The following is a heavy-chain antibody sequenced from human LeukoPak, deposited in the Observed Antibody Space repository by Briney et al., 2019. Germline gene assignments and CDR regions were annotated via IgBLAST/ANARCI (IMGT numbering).Heavy chain of an antibody. CDR3: ARVGVAGPFDY. Sequence: GGSLRLSCAASGFTVSSNYMSWVRQAPGKGLEWVSVIYSGGSTYYADSVKGRFTISRDNSKDTLYLQMNSLRAEDTAVYYCARVGVAGPFDYWGQGTLVTVSS. D-gene: IGHD3-3*01. V-gene: IGHV3-53*01. J-gene: IGHJ4*02. CDR2: IYSGGST. CDR1: GFTVSSNY.